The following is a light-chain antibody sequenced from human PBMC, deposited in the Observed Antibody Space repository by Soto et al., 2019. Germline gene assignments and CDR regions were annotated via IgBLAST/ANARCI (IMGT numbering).Light chain of an antibody. CDR3: QQYNVWPLT. CDR2: VAS. J-gene: IGKJ4*01. Sequence: EIVMTQSPVTLSVSPGDRATFSCRASQSVNSNLAWYQHKPGQTPKLLIYVASTRATGIPARFSGSGSGTEFTLTISSLQSEDFAVYYCQQYNVWPLTFGGGTKVEFK. V-gene: IGKV3-15*01. CDR1: QSVNSN.